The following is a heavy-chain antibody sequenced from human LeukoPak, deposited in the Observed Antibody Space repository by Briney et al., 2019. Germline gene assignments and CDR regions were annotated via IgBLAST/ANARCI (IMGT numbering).Heavy chain of an antibody. CDR1: GYTSTNFD. CDR2: MNPNSGNT. CDR3: ARGYCSGGSCYSKRRGMDV. D-gene: IGHD2-15*01. V-gene: IGHV1-8*01. Sequence: GASVKVSCKASGYTSTNFDINWVRQATGQGLEWMGWMNPNSGNTGYAQKFQGRVTMTRNTSISTAYMELSSLRSEDTAVYYCARGYCSGGSCYSKRRGMDVWGQGTTVTVSS. J-gene: IGHJ6*02.